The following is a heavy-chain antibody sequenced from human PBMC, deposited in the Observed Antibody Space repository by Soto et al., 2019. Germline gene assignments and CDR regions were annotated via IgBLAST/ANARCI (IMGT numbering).Heavy chain of an antibody. D-gene: IGHD6-19*01. Sequence: QVQLVQSGAEVKKPGASVKVSCKASGYTFTSYDINWVRQATGQGLEWMGWMNPNSGNTGYAQKFQGRVTMTRNTSISTAYRELGSLRSEDKAVYYCARGRGRGAVARTNYWGQGTLVTVSS. V-gene: IGHV1-8*01. CDR1: GYTFTSYD. J-gene: IGHJ4*02. CDR2: MNPNSGNT. CDR3: ARGRGRGAVARTNY.